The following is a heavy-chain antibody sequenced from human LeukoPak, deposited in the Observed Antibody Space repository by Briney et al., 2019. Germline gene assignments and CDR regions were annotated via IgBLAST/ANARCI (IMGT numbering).Heavy chain of an antibody. Sequence: GASVKVSCKASGGSFSRYGFSWVRQAPGQELEWMGGIMPTFDTANYAQKFQGRVTITMDESTSTSYMELRSLRSEDTAVYYCATFYSSGYYYVYWGQGTLVTVSS. CDR1: GGSFSRYG. D-gene: IGHD3-22*01. CDR2: IMPTFDTA. J-gene: IGHJ4*02. CDR3: ATFYSSGYYYVY. V-gene: IGHV1-69*05.